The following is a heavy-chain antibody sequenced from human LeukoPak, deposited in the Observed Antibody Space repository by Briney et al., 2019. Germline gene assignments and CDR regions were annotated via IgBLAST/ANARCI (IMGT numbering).Heavy chain of an antibody. CDR1: GGTFSSYA. D-gene: IGHD2-8*01. CDR2: IIPIFGTA. Sequence: ASVKVSCKASGGTFSSYAISWVRQAPGQGLEWMGGIIPIFGTANYAQKFQGRVTITTDESTSTAYMELSSLRSGDTAVYYCARVDCTNGVCYFDYWGQGTLVTVSS. J-gene: IGHJ4*02. CDR3: ARVDCTNGVCYFDY. V-gene: IGHV1-69*05.